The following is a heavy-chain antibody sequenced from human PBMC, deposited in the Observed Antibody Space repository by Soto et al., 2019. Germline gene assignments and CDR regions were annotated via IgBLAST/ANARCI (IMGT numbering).Heavy chain of an antibody. CDR3: ARGWVRHYYDSSGYYYHPVDP. Sequence: SKTLSLTCTVSGGSISSGDYYWSWIRQPPGKGLEWIGYIYYSGSTYYNPSLKSRVTISVDTSKNQFSLKLSSVTAADTAVYYCARGWVRHYYDSSGYYYHPVDPWGQGTLVTVSS. D-gene: IGHD3-22*01. CDR1: GGSISSGDYY. J-gene: IGHJ5*02. CDR2: IYYSGST. V-gene: IGHV4-30-4*01.